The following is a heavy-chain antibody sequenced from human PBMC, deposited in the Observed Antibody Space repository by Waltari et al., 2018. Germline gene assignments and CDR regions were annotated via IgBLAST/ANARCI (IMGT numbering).Heavy chain of an antibody. V-gene: IGHV4-38-2*01. CDR3: ARVTAMAKDAFDI. D-gene: IGHD5-18*01. CDR2: IYHSGST. J-gene: IGHJ3*02. Sequence: QVQLQESGPGLVKPSETLSLTCAVSGYSISSGSYWGWIRQPPGKGLEWIGSIYHSGSTYYNPSLKSRVTISVDTSKNQFSLKLSSVTAADTAVYYCARVTAMAKDAFDIWGQGTMVTVSS. CDR1: GYSISSGSY.